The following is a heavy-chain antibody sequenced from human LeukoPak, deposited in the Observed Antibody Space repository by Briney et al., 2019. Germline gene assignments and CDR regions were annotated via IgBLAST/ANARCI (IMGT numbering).Heavy chain of an antibody. J-gene: IGHJ4*02. CDR2: IVSSST. D-gene: IGHD2-2*01. Sequence: GGSLRLSCAASGFTVRDYHMSWIRQAPGKGLELVSAIVSSSTHHADSVKGRFTISRDNFKNTLNLQMNSLRAEDSAIYYCTRDEPGSSRFNWGQGTLVTVSS. CDR1: GFTVRDYH. CDR3: TRDEPGSSRFN. V-gene: IGHV3-23*05.